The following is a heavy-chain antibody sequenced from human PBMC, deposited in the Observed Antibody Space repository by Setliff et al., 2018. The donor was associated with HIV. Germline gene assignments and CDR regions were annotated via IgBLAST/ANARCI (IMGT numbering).Heavy chain of an antibody. CDR3: AREGGLWFGELLSY. CDR1: GASINSGYDY. J-gene: IGHJ4*02. D-gene: IGHD3-10*01. CDR2: IYNSAST. V-gene: IGHV4-39*02. Sequence: SETLSLTCTVSGASINSGYDYWVWIRQPPGKGLQWIGSIYNSASTYYSPSLKRRVIMSVDTSKNRFSLRLSSVSAADTAVYYCAREGGLWFGELLSYWGQGTLVTVSS.